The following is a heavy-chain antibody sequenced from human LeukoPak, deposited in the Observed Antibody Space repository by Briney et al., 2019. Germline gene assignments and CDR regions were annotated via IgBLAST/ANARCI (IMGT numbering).Heavy chain of an antibody. D-gene: IGHD2-2*01. V-gene: IGHV3-48*01. Sequence: GGSLRLSCAASGFTFSSYSMNWVRQAPGKGLEWVSYISSSSSTIYYADSVKGRFTISRDNSKNTLYLQMNSLRAEDTAVYYCAKGGVVVPAAQDYWGQGTLVTVSS. J-gene: IGHJ4*02. CDR3: AKGGVVVPAAQDY. CDR2: ISSSSSTI. CDR1: GFTFSSYS.